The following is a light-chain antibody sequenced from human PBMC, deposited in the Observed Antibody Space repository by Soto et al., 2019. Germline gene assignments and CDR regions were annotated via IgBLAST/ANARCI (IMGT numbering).Light chain of an antibody. CDR3: QSYDRSLSGHVV. J-gene: IGLJ2*01. CDR2: ANT. V-gene: IGLV1-40*01. CDR1: SSNIGAGYD. Sequence: QSVLTQPPSVSGAPGQRVTISCTGSSSNIGAGYDVHWYQQLPGTVPQLLIYANTNRPSGVPDRFSASKSGTSASLAITGLQADDEADYYCQSYDRSLSGHVVFGGGTKLTVL.